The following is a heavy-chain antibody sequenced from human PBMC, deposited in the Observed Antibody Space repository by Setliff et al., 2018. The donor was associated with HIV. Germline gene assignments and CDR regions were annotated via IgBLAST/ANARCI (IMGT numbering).Heavy chain of an antibody. Sequence: PSETLSLTCSVSGVSITTDGYYWSWIRHYPGKGLEWIGYMYHSGSTYYNASLASRLIMSLDPSKNQFSLKLNSMTAADTAMYYCAGGRYFRDISDSRFDFWGQGKLVTVSS. J-gene: IGHJ4*02. CDR1: GVSITTDGYY. CDR3: AGGRYFRDISDSRFDF. CDR2: MYHSGST. D-gene: IGHD2-21*02. V-gene: IGHV4-31*03.